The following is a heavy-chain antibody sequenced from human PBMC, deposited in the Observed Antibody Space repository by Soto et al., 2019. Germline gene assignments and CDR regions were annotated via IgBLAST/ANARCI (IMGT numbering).Heavy chain of an antibody. CDR3: ARDEYYYGSVSYSYGMDV. CDR2: IYYSGST. D-gene: IGHD3-10*01. Sequence: QVQLQASGPGLVKPSEPLSLTCTVSGGSISSYYWSWLRPPPGKGLEWIGYIYYSGSTNYHTSLKSRVTISVDTSKNQFSLKLSSVTAADTAVYYCARDEYYYGSVSYSYGMDVWGQWTTVTVSS. V-gene: IGHV4-59*01. CDR1: GGSISSYY. J-gene: IGHJ6*02.